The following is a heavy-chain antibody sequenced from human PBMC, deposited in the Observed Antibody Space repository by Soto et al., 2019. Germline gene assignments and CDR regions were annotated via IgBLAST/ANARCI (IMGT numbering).Heavy chain of an antibody. J-gene: IGHJ4*02. CDR3: AKDRYSGTYPTDFDY. CDR2: ISYDGGNE. D-gene: IGHD1-26*01. CDR1: GFTFISYG. Sequence: PWGSLRLSCAGSGFTFISYGIHFCRHSPCKGLEWVALISYDGGNEKYTESVKDRFTISRDDSHNVAYLQMSSLRTEDTAMYYCAKDRYSGTYPTDFDYWGQGSLVTVSS. V-gene: IGHV3-30*18.